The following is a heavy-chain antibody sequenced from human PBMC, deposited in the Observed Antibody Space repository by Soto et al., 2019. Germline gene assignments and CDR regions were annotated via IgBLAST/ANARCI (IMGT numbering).Heavy chain of an antibody. J-gene: IGHJ3*02. V-gene: IGHV1-69*14. CDR3: SRGHEYGGNSEAFDI. CDR1: GGTFSTSS. D-gene: IGHD4-17*01. Sequence: QVQLVQSGAEVKKPGSSVKVSCKASGGTFSTSSINWLRQAPGQRPEWMGNILPIFGTADYAQKFQDRVTITADKSTDTAYMELRCLFSEDAAVYYCSRGHEYGGNSEAFDIWGQGTVVTVSS. CDR2: ILPIFGTA.